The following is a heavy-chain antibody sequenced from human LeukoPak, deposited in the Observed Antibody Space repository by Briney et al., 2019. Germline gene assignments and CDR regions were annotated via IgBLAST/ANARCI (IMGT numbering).Heavy chain of an antibody. D-gene: IGHD6-6*01. J-gene: IGHJ6*03. Sequence: NPSETLSLTCAVYGGSFSGYYWSWIRQPPGKGPEWIGEINHSGSTNYNPSLKSRVTISVDTSKNQFSLKLSSVTAADTAVYYCARAARRPLYYMDVWGKGTTVTVSS. CDR1: GGSFSGYY. CDR3: ARAARRPLYYMDV. V-gene: IGHV4-34*01. CDR2: INHSGST.